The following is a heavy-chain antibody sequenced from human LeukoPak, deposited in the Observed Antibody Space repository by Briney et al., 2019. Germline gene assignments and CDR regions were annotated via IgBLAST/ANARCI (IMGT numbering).Heavy chain of an antibody. CDR3: ARESITMVRGVIRS. CDR2: IYYSGST. CDR1: GGSISSSSYY. Sequence: SETLSLTCTVSGGSISSSSYYWGWIRQPPGKGLEWIGSIYYSGSTYYNPSLKSRVTISVDTSKNQFSLKLSSVTAADTAVYYCARESITMVRGVIRSWGQGTLVTVSS. V-gene: IGHV4-39*07. J-gene: IGHJ4*02. D-gene: IGHD3-10*01.